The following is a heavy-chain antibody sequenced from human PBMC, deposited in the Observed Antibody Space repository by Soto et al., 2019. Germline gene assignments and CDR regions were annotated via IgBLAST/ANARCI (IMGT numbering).Heavy chain of an antibody. CDR2: IYSGGRT. Sequence: GGSLRLSFAASGFTVSSNYLRWVRQAPGKGLEGVSVIYSGGRTNYADSVRGRFTISRDNSKNKLYLQMKRLRAEDTAVYYCARDPPATRHGMDVWGQGTTVTVSS. J-gene: IGHJ6*02. CDR1: GFTVSSNY. CDR3: ARDPPATRHGMDV. V-gene: IGHV3-53*01.